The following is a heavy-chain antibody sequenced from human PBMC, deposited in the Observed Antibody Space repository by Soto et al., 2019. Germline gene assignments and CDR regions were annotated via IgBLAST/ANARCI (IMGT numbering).Heavy chain of an antibody. CDR1: GGTFSSYA. Sequence: SVKVSCKASGGTFSSYAISWVRQAPGQGLEWMGGIIPIFGTANYAQKFQGRVTITADGSTSTAYMELSSLRSEDTAVYYCARDIVATKGYYYYGMDVWGQGTTVTVSS. CDR2: IIPIFGTA. J-gene: IGHJ6*02. CDR3: ARDIVATKGYYYYGMDV. D-gene: IGHD5-12*01. V-gene: IGHV1-69*13.